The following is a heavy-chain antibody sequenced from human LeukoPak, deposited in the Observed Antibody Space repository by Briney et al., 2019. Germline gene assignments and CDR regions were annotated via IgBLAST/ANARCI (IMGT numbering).Heavy chain of an antibody. Sequence: PGGSLRLSCAASGFTFSSYSMNWVRQAPGKGLEWVSSISSSSSYIYYADSAKGRFTISRDNAKNSLYLQMNSLRAEDTAVYYCARGQRDYGGTFDYWGQGTLVTVSS. CDR1: GFTFSSYS. CDR2: ISSSSSYI. J-gene: IGHJ4*02. CDR3: ARGQRDYGGTFDY. V-gene: IGHV3-21*01. D-gene: IGHD4-23*01.